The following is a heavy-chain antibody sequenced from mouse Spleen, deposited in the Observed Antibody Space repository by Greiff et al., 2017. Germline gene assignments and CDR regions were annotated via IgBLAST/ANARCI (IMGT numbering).Heavy chain of an antibody. CDR3: TRWLLLWYFDV. CDR1: GYTFTDYE. J-gene: IGHJ1*01. V-gene: IGHV1-15*01. D-gene: IGHD2-3*01. CDR2: IDPETGGT. Sequence: QVQLQQSGAELVRPGASVTLSCKASGYTFTDYEMHWVKQTPVHGLEWIGAIDPETGGTAYNQKFKGKAILTADKSSSTAYMELRSLTSEDSAVYYCTRWLLLWYFDVWGAGTTVTVSS.